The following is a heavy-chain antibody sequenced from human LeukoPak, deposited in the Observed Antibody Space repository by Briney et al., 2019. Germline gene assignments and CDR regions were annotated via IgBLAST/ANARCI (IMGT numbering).Heavy chain of an antibody. V-gene: IGHV3-53*01. CDR1: GFTVSSKY. Sequence: PGGSLRLSCAASGFTVSSKYMSWVRHAPGKGLELVSTIYSGGNTYYADSVKGRFTISRDNSKNTLYLQMNSLRAEDTALYFCARGGGLAMAATEPPPDYWGQGTLVTVSS. J-gene: IGHJ4*02. CDR3: ARGGGLAMAATEPPPDY. D-gene: IGHD2-15*01. CDR2: IYSGGNT.